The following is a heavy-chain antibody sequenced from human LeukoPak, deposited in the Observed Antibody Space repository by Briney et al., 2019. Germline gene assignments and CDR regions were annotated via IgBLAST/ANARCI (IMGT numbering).Heavy chain of an antibody. J-gene: IGHJ4*02. D-gene: IGHD4-17*01. CDR2: IKSKTDGGTT. V-gene: IGHV3-15*01. Sequence: GGSLRLSCAASGFTFSNAWMSWVRQAPGKGLEWVGRIKSKTDGGTTDYAAPVKGRFTISRDDSKNTLYLQMNGLKTEDTAVYYCTTRFIDDYGDYLLDYWGQGTLVTVSS. CDR3: TTRFIDDYGDYLLDY. CDR1: GFTFSNAW.